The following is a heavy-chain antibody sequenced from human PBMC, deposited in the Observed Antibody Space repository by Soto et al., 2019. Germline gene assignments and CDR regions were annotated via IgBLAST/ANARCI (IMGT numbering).Heavy chain of an antibody. D-gene: IGHD6-6*01. Sequence: QVQLVQSGAEVKKPGDSVTVSCKASGYTFNTYLIAWVRRAPGQGLEWMGWISISTGDTDYAQNLQGRVTFTTDPSSSTAYMGLKSLRPDDTALYYCARDGPGRPYGMDVWGQGTPVIVSS. CDR2: ISISTGDT. J-gene: IGHJ6*02. V-gene: IGHV1-18*01. CDR3: ARDGPGRPYGMDV. CDR1: GYTFNTYL.